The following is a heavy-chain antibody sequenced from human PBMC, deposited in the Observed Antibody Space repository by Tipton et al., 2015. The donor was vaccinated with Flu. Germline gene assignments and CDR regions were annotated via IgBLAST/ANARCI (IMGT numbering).Heavy chain of an antibody. V-gene: IGHV4-61*02. CDR3: ARYPESNYHWFGP. D-gene: IGHD4-11*01. Sequence: SLTCTVSGGSISSGSYYWSWIRQPAGKGLEWIGRIYTSGSTNYNPSLKSRVTISVDTSKNQFSLKLSSVTAADTAVYYCARYPESNYHWFGPWGQGALVTVSS. CDR2: IYTSGST. J-gene: IGHJ5*02. CDR1: GGSISSGSYY.